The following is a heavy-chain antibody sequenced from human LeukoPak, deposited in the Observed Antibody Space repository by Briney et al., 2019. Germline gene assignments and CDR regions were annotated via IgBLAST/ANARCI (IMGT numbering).Heavy chain of an antibody. CDR2: IYYSGST. J-gene: IGHJ4*02. CDR3: ARQVASIDGYKPFDY. CDR1: GGSISSGDYY. D-gene: IGHD5-24*01. Sequence: NTSETLSLTCTVSGGSISSGDYYWSWIRQPPGKGLEWIGYIYYSGSTNYNPSLKGRVTMSVDTSKNQFSLKLRSVTAADTAVYYCARQVASIDGYKPFDYWGQGTLVTVSS. V-gene: IGHV4-30-4*01.